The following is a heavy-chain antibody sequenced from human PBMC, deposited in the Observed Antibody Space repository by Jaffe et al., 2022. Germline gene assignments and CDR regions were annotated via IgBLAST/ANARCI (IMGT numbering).Heavy chain of an antibody. V-gene: IGHV3-15*01. CDR1: GFTFSNAW. CDR2: IKSKTDGGTT. CDR3: TTDISGWLEWDYYYYYMDV. D-gene: IGHD3-3*01. Sequence: EVQLVESGGGLVKPGGSLRLSCAASGFTFSNAWMSWVRQAPGKGLEWVGRIKSKTDGGTTDYAAPVKGRFTISRDDSKNTLYLQMNSLKTEDTAVYYCTTDISGWLEWDYYYYYMDVWGKGTTVTVSS. J-gene: IGHJ6*03.